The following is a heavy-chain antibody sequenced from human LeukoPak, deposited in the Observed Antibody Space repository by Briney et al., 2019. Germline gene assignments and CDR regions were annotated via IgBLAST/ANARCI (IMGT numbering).Heavy chain of an antibody. D-gene: IGHD4-17*01. CDR3: AKGGRRHYGDYVAF. Sequence: GGSLRLSCDASGFTVNSYAMNWVRQAPGKGLEWVSVISASGDNTYYADSVKGRFTISRDDSKNTVYLQMNSLRADDTAVYQCAKGGRRHYGDYVAFWGQGTLVTVSS. J-gene: IGHJ4*02. CDR1: GFTVNSYA. CDR2: ISASGDNT. V-gene: IGHV3-23*01.